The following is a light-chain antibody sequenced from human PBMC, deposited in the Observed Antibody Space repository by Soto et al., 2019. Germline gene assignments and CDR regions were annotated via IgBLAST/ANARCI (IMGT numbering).Light chain of an antibody. CDR1: QDISNY. Sequence: DIQMTQSPSSLSTSVGDRVTITCQASQDISNYLNWYQQKLGKAPKLLINDASNLETGGPSRFSGSVSGTDFTFTISSLQPEDIATYYCQQYDDLPITFGQGTRLEIK. CDR2: DAS. CDR3: QQYDDLPIT. V-gene: IGKV1-33*01. J-gene: IGKJ5*01.